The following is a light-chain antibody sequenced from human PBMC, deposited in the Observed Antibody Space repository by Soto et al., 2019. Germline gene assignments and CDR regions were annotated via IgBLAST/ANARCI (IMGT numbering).Light chain of an antibody. Sequence: EIAMTQSPATLSVSPGERATLACRASQSVSSNLAWYQQKPGQAPRLLIYDASTRATGIPARFSGSGSGTEYPLTISSLQSEDSAVYYCQQCSWHPSTVSCGGGTEVDIK. J-gene: IGKJ4*01. CDR2: DAS. V-gene: IGKV3-15*01. CDR1: QSVSSN. CDR3: QQCSWHPSTVS.